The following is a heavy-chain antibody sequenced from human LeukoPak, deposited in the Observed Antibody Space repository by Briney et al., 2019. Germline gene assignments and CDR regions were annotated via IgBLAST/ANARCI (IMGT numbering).Heavy chain of an antibody. V-gene: IGHV1-8*03. D-gene: IGHD6-6*01. J-gene: IGHJ4*02. CDR2: MNPNSGNT. CDR1: GYTFTSYD. Sequence: SVKVSCKASGYTFTSYDINWVRQATGQGLEWMGWMNPNSGNTGYAQKFQGRVTITRNTSISTAYMELSSLRSEDTAVYYCARDKGTSYLSSFDYWGQGTLVTVSS. CDR3: ARDKGTSYLSSFDY.